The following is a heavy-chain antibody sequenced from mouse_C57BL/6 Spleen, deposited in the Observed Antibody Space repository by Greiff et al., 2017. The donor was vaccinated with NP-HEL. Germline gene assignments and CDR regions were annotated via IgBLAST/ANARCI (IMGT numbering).Heavy chain of an antibody. V-gene: IGHV2-2*01. Sequence: VKLMESGPGLVQPSQSLSITCTVSGFSLTSYGVHWVRQSPGKGLEWLGVIWSGGSTDYNAAFISRLSISKDNSKSQVFFKMNSLQADDTAIYYCARNMITTVVAAETYYAMDYWGQGTSVTVSS. D-gene: IGHD1-1*01. CDR1: GFSLTSYG. J-gene: IGHJ4*01. CDR3: ARNMITTVVAAETYYAMDY. CDR2: IWSGGST.